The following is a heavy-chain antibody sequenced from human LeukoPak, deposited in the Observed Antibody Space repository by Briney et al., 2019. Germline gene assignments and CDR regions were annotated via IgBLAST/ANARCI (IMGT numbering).Heavy chain of an antibody. CDR2: ITSNGGYT. V-gene: IGHV3-64*02. CDR3: ARVKMGATVSDYYYYYMDG. D-gene: IGHD1-26*01. J-gene: IGHJ6*03. CDR1: GFTFSDYT. Sequence: RRCPRLSCAASGFTFSDYTTHWVRHAPRKRLQSGSAITSNGGYTPYADSVKGRFTISRDNSRNAVFLQMGGRRIEAMAVYSCARVKMGATVSDYYYYYMDGWGKGTTVTVS.